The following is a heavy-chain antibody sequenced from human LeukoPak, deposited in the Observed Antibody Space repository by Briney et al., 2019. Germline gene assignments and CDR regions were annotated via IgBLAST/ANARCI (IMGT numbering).Heavy chain of an antibody. CDR1: GYTFTSYG. CDR2: ISAYNGNT. CDR3: ARDGSLGYCSSTSCYPYYYYGMDV. Sequence: ASVKVSCKASGYTFTSYGISWVRQAPGQGLEWRGGISAYNGNTNYAQKLQGRVTMTTDTSTSTAYMELRSLRSDDTAVYYCARDGSLGYCSSTSCYPYYYYGMDVWGQGTTVTVSS. V-gene: IGHV1-18*01. J-gene: IGHJ6*02. D-gene: IGHD2-2*01.